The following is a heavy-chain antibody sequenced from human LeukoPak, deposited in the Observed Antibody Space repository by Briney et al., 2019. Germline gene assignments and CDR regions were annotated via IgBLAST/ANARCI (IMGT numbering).Heavy chain of an antibody. CDR2: ITGSGGST. J-gene: IGHJ6*03. CDR3: ARAYSERYGLGYYYMDV. Sequence: GGSLRLSCAASGFTFNSYAMNWVRQAPGKGLEWVSAITGSGGSTYYADSVKGRFTISRDNAKKSVYLQMNSLRAEDTAVYYCARAYSERYGLGYYYMDVWGKGTTVTISS. V-gene: IGHV3-23*01. D-gene: IGHD1-26*01. CDR1: GFTFNSYA.